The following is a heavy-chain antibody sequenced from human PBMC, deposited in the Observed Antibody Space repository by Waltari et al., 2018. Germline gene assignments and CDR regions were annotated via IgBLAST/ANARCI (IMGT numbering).Heavy chain of an antibody. V-gene: IGHV1-24*01. CDR1: VYTLTDLS. J-gene: IGHJ4*02. CDR3: ATDHHRDSGYDI. Sequence: QVQLVQSGAEVKKPGASVKVPCKVSVYTLTDLSVHWVRQAPGKGLEWMGGYDPEDGETVSAQIFQGRFSMTEDTSTDTAYMELSSLRSEDTAVYFCATDHHRDSGYDIWGQGTLVAVSS. CDR2: YDPEDGET. D-gene: IGHD5-12*01.